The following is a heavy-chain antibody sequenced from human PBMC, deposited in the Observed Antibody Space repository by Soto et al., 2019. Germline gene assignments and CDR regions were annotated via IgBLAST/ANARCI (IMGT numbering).Heavy chain of an antibody. Sequence: SETLSLTCTVSGGSISSGDYYWSWIRQPPGKGLEWIGYIYYSGSTYYNPSLKSRVTISVDTSKNQFSLKLSSVTAADTAVYYCARVLYQPTIVGVVRLNWFDPWGQGTLVTVSS. CDR2: IYYSGST. J-gene: IGHJ5*02. D-gene: IGHD3-3*01. CDR3: ARVLYQPTIVGVVRLNWFDP. V-gene: IGHV4-30-4*01. CDR1: GGSISSGDYY.